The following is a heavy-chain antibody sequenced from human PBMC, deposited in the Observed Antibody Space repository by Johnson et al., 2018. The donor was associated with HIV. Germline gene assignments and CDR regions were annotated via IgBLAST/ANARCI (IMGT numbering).Heavy chain of an antibody. D-gene: IGHD3-22*01. Sequence: QVQLVESGGGLVQPGGSLRLSCAESGFTFSTSGMHWVRQAPGKGLEWVAFIRYDGTNKYYADSVTGRFTISRDNSKKTLYLEMNSLRSGDTAVYYCAKASSDSSGYADLWGQGTMVIVSS. J-gene: IGHJ3*01. V-gene: IGHV3-30*02. CDR1: GFTFSTSG. CDR3: AKASSDSSGYADL. CDR2: IRYDGTNK.